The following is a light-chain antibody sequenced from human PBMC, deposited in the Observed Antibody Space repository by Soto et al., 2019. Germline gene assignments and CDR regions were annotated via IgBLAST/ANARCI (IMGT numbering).Light chain of an antibody. CDR3: QHYNSYSEA. CDR1: QSISSW. V-gene: IGKV1-5*01. Sequence: DIQMTQAPSTLSASVGDRVTITCWASQSISSWLAWYQQKPGNAPKLLIYDASTLESGVPSRFSGSGSGTEFTLTISSLQPDDFATYYCQHYNSYSEAFGHGTKVDIK. CDR2: DAS. J-gene: IGKJ1*01.